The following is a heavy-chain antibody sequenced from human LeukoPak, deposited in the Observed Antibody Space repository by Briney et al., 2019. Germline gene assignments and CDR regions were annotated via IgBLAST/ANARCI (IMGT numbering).Heavy chain of an antibody. CDR2: IYPGDSDT. J-gene: IGHJ5*02. V-gene: IGHV5-51*01. Sequence: GESLKISCKGSGYTFSTSWSGWVRQMPGKGLEWMGIIYPGDSDTRYSPSFQGQVTISADKSISTAYLQWSSLKASDTAMYYCARVFYRWPGFDPWGQGTLVTVSS. CDR3: ARVFYRWPGFDP. CDR1: GYTFSTSW. D-gene: IGHD1-26*01.